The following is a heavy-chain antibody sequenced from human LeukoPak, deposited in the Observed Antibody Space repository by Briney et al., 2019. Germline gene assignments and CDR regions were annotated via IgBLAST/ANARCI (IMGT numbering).Heavy chain of an antibody. CDR1: GFTFSGYP. CDR2: IKQDGSEK. D-gene: IGHD3-22*01. V-gene: IGHV3-7*01. Sequence: GGSLRLSCAASGFTFSGYPVIWVRQAPGKGLEWVANIKQDGSEKYYVDSVKGRFTISRDNAKNSLYLQMNSLRAEDTAVYYCARDRPPYYYGSSGSEYDAFDIWGQGTMVTVSS. J-gene: IGHJ3*02. CDR3: ARDRPPYYYGSSGSEYDAFDI.